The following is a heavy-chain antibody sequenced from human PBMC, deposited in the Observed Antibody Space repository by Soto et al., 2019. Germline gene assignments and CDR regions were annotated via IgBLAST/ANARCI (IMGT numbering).Heavy chain of an antibody. CDR1: GYTFTSYG. D-gene: IGHD6-13*01. V-gene: IGHV1-69*13. J-gene: IGHJ3*02. CDR2: IIPIFGTA. Sequence: ASVKVSFKASGYTFTSYGISWVRQAPGQGLEWMGGIIPIFGTANYAQKFQGRVTITADESTSTAYMELSSLRSEDTAVYYCARGAVYSSSWYKFDAFDIWGQGTMVTGSS. CDR3: ARGAVYSSSWYKFDAFDI.